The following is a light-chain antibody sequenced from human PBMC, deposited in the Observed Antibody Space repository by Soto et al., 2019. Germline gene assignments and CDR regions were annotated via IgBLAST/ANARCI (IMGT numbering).Light chain of an antibody. CDR2: AAS. J-gene: IGKJ1*01. Sequence: AIRMTQSPSSFSASTGDRVTITCRASQGISSYLAWYQQKPGKAPKLLIYAASTLQSGVPSRFSGSGSGTDFTLTISCLQSEDFATYYCQQYYSYPSFGQVTKVEIK. V-gene: IGKV1-8*01. CDR1: QGISSY. CDR3: QQYYSYPS.